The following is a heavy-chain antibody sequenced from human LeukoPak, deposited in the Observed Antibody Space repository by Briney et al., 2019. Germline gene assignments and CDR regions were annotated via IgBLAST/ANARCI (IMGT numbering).Heavy chain of an antibody. D-gene: IGHD1-1*01. CDR1: GFTFSSYA. J-gene: IGHJ4*02. Sequence: GRSLRLSCAASGFTFSSYAMHWVRQAPGKGLEWVAVISYDGSNKYYADSVKGRFTISRDNSKNTLYLQMNSLRAEDTAVYSCARGEYTSGTFRGYYFDYWGQGTLVTVSS. CDR2: ISYDGSNK. CDR3: ARGEYTSGTFRGYYFDY. V-gene: IGHV3-30*04.